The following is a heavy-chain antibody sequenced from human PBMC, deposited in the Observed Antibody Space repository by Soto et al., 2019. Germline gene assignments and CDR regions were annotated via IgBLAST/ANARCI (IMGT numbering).Heavy chain of an antibody. J-gene: IGHJ4*02. V-gene: IGHV4-30-4*01. CDR3: ARAGFSYGNLLF. Sequence: SETLSLTCNVSGGPIKTGDYYWNWIRQPPGKGLEWIGYVFYSGATNYSPSLKSRAAISMDTSKNQFSLSLTSVTAADTAVYYCARAGFSYGNLLFWGQGIPVPVYS. D-gene: IGHD3-10*01. CDR2: VFYSGAT. CDR1: GGPIKTGDYY.